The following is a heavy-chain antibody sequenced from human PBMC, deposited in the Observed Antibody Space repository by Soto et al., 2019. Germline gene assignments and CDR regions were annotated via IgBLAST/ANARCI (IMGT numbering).Heavy chain of an antibody. CDR3: ARRFDTMVMSDCCFDL. CDR2: IFPVFGTT. D-gene: IGHD3-10*01. Sequence: QVQLVQSGAEVKKPGSSVKVSCTASGGTFSRFAVSWVRQAPGQGLEWMGGIFPVFGTTLFAQKFQGRLTINAADSTSTVSMELGSLTSEDTAIYYCARRFDTMVMSDCCFDLWGRGTLVTVSS. J-gene: IGHJ2*01. CDR1: GGTFSRFA. V-gene: IGHV1-69*12.